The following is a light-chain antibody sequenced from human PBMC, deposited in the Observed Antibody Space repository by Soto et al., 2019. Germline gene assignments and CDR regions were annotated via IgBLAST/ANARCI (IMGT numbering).Light chain of an antibody. CDR1: QSISSW. CDR2: DAS. CDR3: QQYSTYPWT. V-gene: IGKV1-5*01. Sequence: DIQITQSPSTLSASVGDRVTITCRASQSISSWLAWYQQKPGKAPKVLIFDASSLESGVPSRFSGSGSATEFTLTISSLQPDDSATYYCQQYSTYPWTFGQGTKVDIK. J-gene: IGKJ1*01.